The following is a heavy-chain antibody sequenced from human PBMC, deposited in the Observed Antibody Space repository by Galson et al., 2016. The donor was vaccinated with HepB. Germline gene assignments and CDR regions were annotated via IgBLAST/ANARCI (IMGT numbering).Heavy chain of an antibody. V-gene: IGHV3-33*06. J-gene: IGHJ4*02. CDR1: GFTFSSYG. CDR3: AKDLLPSGAGREDYFDY. CDR2: IWYDGNNK. D-gene: IGHD6-19*01. Sequence: SLRLSCAASGFTFSSYGMHWVRQAPGKGLEWVAVIWYDGNNKYYADSVKGRFTISRDNSKKMLYLQMNGLRAEDTAIYYCAKDLLPSGAGREDYFDYWGQGTLVTVSS.